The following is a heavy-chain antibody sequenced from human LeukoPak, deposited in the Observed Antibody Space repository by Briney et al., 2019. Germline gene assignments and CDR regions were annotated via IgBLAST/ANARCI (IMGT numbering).Heavy chain of an antibody. J-gene: IGHJ6*02. CDR3: ARLTGGRYYYGMDV. CDR1: GGSISSYY. Sequence: SETLSLTCTVSGGSISSYYWSWIRQPPGKELEWMAYIFYSGRTNYIHSLWSRVTISVDTSKSQFSLKLSSVTAADTAVYYCARLTGGRYYYGMDVWGQGTTVTVSS. CDR2: IFYSGRT. D-gene: IGHD2-15*01. V-gene: IGHV4-59*08.